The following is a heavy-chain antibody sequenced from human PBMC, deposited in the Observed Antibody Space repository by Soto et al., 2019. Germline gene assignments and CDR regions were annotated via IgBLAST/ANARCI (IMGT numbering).Heavy chain of an antibody. V-gene: IGHV3-30*18. Sequence: QVQLVESGGGVVQPGRSLRLSCAASGFSFSGYGMHWVRQAPGKGLEWLGFISSDGSNKYYADSVKGRFTISSDNSKNTLYLKMNSLTTGDTAVYYGEKDREQHLVRGWFAPWGQGPLVPVSS. J-gene: IGHJ5*02. CDR1: GFSFSGYG. CDR3: EKDREQHLVRGWFAP. D-gene: IGHD6-13*01. CDR2: ISSDGSNK.